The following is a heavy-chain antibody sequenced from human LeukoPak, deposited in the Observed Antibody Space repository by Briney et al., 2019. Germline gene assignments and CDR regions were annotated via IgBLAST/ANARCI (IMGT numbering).Heavy chain of an antibody. J-gene: IGHJ4*02. V-gene: IGHV4-31*03. CDR3: ARDSGSGSHHGLDY. CDR1: GGSISSGGYY. D-gene: IGHD3-10*01. CDR2: IYYSGST. Sequence: SETLSLTCTVSGGSISSGGYYWSWIRQHPGKGLEWIGYIYYSGSTYYNPSLKSRVTISVDTSKNQFSLKLSSVTAADTAVYYCARDSGSGSHHGLDYWGQGTLVTVSS.